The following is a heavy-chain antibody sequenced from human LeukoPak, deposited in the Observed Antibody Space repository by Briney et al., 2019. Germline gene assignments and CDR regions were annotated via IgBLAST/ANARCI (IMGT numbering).Heavy chain of an antibody. CDR1: GFSVSSKY. CDR3: ARDSQEFFQH. J-gene: IGHJ1*01. Sequence: GGSLRLSCAASGFSVSSKYMSWVRQAPGKGLEWVSVIYTGGNEYYADSVKGRFTISRDNSKNSLYLQMNSLRTEDTALYYCARDSQEFFQHWGQGTLVTVSS. V-gene: IGHV3-53*05. CDR2: IYTGGNE.